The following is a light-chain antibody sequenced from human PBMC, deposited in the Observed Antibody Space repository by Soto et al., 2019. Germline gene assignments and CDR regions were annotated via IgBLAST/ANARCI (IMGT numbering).Light chain of an antibody. Sequence: QSALTQPASVSGSPGQSIAISCTGTSSDVGGYYSVSWYQQHPGKAPKLVIYDVSNRPSGVSNRFSGSKSGNTASLTISGLQAEDEADYYCSSHTSSSTRVFGGGTQLTVL. CDR1: SSDVGGYYS. CDR2: DVS. CDR3: SSHTSSSTRV. V-gene: IGLV2-14*01. J-gene: IGLJ2*01.